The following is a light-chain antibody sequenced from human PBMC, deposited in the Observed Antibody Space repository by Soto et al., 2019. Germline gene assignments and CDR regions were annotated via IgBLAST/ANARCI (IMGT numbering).Light chain of an antibody. CDR3: QAWDGSSYV. CDR1: RLGDKY. V-gene: IGLV3-1*01. Sequence: SYELTQPPSVSVSPGQTASITCSGDRLGDKYIHWYQHVPGQSPVLVIYEDKKRPSGVPERFSGSNSGNTATLTISGTQSMDEADYYCQAWDGSSYVFGTGTKLTVL. J-gene: IGLJ1*01. CDR2: EDK.